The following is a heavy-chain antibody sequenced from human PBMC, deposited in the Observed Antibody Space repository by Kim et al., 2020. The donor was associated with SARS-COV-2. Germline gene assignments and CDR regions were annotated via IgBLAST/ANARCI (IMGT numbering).Heavy chain of an antibody. Sequence: GGSLRLSCAASGFTFSSYSMNWVRQAPGKGLEWVSSISSSSSYIYYADSVKGRFTISRDNAKNSLYLQMNSLRAEDTAVYYCARVGFDWVGGYYDDYWGQGTLVTVSS. CDR1: GFTFSSYS. D-gene: IGHD3-22*01. CDR2: ISSSSSYI. V-gene: IGHV3-21*01. J-gene: IGHJ4*02. CDR3: ARVGFDWVGGYYDDY.